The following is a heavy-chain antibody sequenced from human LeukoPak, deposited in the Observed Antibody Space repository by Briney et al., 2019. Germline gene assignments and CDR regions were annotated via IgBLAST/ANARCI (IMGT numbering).Heavy chain of an antibody. CDR1: GFPFISYG. Sequence: GGPLSLSCAASGFPFISYGMHWVRQAPGKGLEWVAFIRYDGSNKYYADSVKGRFTISRDNAKNSLYLQMNSLRAEDTAVYYCARDLEGSGSFYRPSYDYWGQGTLVTVSS. J-gene: IGHJ4*02. CDR3: ARDLEGSGSFYRPSYDY. CDR2: IRYDGSNK. D-gene: IGHD3-10*01. V-gene: IGHV3-30*02.